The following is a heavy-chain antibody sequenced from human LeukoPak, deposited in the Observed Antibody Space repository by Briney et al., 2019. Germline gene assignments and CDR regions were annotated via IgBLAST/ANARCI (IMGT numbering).Heavy chain of an antibody. CDR1: GGSFSGYY. V-gene: IGHV4-31*11. D-gene: IGHD4-17*01. J-gene: IGHJ4*02. CDR2: IYYSGST. Sequence: PSETLSLTCAVYGGSFSGYYWSWIRQHPGKGLEWIGYIYYSGSTYYNPSLKSRVTISVDTSKNQFSLKLSSVTAADTAVYYCARYSLTTVTTWGADYWGQGTLVTVSS. CDR3: ARYSLTTVTTWGADY.